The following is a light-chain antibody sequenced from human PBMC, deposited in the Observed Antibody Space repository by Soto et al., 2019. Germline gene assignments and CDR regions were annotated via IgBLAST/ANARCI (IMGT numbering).Light chain of an antibody. CDR1: RSNIGRNY. V-gene: IGLV1-47*01. CDR3: AAWDDTLNVQV. Sequence: QSVLTQPPSASGTPGQRVSISCSGSRSNIGRNYVYWYQQLPGTAPKLLIQRNNERPSGVPDRFSGSKSGTSVSLAISGLRSEDEATYYCAAWDDTLNVQVFGGGTKVTVL. CDR2: RNN. J-gene: IGLJ3*02.